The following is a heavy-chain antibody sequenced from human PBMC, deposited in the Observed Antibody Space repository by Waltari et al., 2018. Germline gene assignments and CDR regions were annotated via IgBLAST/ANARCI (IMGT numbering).Heavy chain of an antibody. Sequence: EVQLVESGGGLVQPGGSLRLSCSASGPPARNWGMHWVRQAPGEGLELVSAISPSGDTTDYADSVKGRFTISRDNSKNTIYLQMDSLRLEDMAVYYCATGSAYYYDTWGQGILVTVSS. V-gene: IGHV3-64*07. CDR2: ISPSGDTT. CDR1: GPPARNWG. D-gene: IGHD3-22*01. CDR3: ATGSAYYYDT. J-gene: IGHJ5*02.